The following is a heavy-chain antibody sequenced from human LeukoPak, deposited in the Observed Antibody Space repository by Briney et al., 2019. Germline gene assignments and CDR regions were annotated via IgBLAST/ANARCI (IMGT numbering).Heavy chain of an antibody. D-gene: IGHD3-22*01. CDR3: ARDSEGDYYDSSGHYAPQSY. CDR1: GYTFTSYG. CDR2: ISAYNGNT. V-gene: IGHV1-18*01. Sequence: ASVKVSCKASGYTFTSYGISWVRQTPGQGLEWMGWISAYNGNTNYAQKLQGRVTMTTDTSTSTAYMELRSLRSDDTAVYYCARDSEGDYYDSSGHYAPQSYWGQGTLVTVSS. J-gene: IGHJ4*02.